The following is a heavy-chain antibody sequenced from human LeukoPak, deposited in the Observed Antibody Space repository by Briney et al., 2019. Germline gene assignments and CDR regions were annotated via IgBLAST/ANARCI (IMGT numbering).Heavy chain of an antibody. D-gene: IGHD3-22*01. CDR1: GYTFTSYG. CDR3: ARDSHYYDRSGYPDY. J-gene: IGHJ4*02. CDR2: ISAYNGNT. V-gene: IGHV1-18*01. Sequence: ASVKVSCEASGYTFTSYGISWVRQAPGQGLEWMGWISAYNGNTNYAQKFQGRVTMTTDTSASTAYMELRSLRSDDTAVYYCARDSHYYDRSGYPDYWGQGTLVTVSS.